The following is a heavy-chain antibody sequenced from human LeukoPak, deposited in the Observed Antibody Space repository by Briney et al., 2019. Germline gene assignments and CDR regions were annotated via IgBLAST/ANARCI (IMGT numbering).Heavy chain of an antibody. D-gene: IGHD6-19*01. Sequence: PSETLSLTCAVYGVSFSGYYWSWIRQPPGKGLEWIGEINHSGCTNYKPSLKSRVTISVDTSKNQFSLKLSSVTAADTAVYYCARVYSSGFYNWFDPWGQGTLVTVSS. J-gene: IGHJ5*02. CDR3: ARVYSSGFYNWFDP. CDR1: GVSFSGYY. CDR2: INHSGCT. V-gene: IGHV4-34*01.